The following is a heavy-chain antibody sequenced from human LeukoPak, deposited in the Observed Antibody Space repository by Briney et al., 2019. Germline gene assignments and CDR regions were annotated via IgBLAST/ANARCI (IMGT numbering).Heavy chain of an antibody. CDR3: ARDLYSYGDFDY. D-gene: IGHD5-18*01. J-gene: IGHJ4*02. V-gene: IGHV3-33*01. CDR2: IWYDGSNQ. CDR1: GFTFSTYG. Sequence: GRSLRLSCAASGFTFSTYGMHWVRQAPGKGLEWVAVIWYDGSNQIYADSVKGRFTISRDNSKKTLYLQINSLRAEDTSVYYCARDLYSYGDFDYWGQGTLATVSS.